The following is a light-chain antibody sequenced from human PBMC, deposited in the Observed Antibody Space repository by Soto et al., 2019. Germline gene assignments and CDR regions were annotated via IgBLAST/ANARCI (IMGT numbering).Light chain of an antibody. V-gene: IGKV3-11*01. CDR2: DAS. J-gene: IGKJ1*01. CDR1: QSVSSY. CDR3: QQRSNWLWT. Sequence: EIVLTQSPATLSVSPGDTATLSCRARQSVSSYLAWYQQKPGQAPRLLIYDASNRATGIPARFSGSASGTDFTLTINNLEPEDFAVYYCQQRSNWLWTFGQGTKVEIK.